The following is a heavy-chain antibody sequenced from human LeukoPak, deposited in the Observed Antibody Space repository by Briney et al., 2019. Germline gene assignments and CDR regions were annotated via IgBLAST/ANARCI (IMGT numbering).Heavy chain of an antibody. CDR3: ARQDTMIGFDY. J-gene: IGHJ4*02. CDR2: INPSGGST. Sequence: ASVKVSCKASGYTFTSYYMHWVRQAPGQGLEWMGIINPSGGSTSYAQKFRGRVTMTRDTSTSTVYMELSSLRSEDTAVYYCARQDTMIGFDYWGQGTLVTVSS. V-gene: IGHV1-46*01. D-gene: IGHD3-22*01. CDR1: GYTFTSYY.